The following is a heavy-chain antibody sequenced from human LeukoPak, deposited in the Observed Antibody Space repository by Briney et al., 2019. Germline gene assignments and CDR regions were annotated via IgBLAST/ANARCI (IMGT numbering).Heavy chain of an antibody. CDR2: TYYSGST. CDR3: ARSKGGYCSSTSCARFDY. V-gene: IGHV4-31*03. D-gene: IGHD2-2*01. Sequence: SQTLSLTCTVSGGSISSGGYYWAWIRQHPGKGLEWIGNTYYSGSTYYNPSLKSRVTISVDTSKNQFSLKLSSVTAADTAVYYCARSKGGYCSSTSCARFDYWGQGTLVTVSS. J-gene: IGHJ4*02. CDR1: GGSISSGGYY.